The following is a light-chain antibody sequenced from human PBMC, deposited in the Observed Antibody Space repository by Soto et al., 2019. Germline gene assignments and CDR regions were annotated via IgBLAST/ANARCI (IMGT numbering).Light chain of an antibody. CDR2: GAS. CDR1: QSVSSRS. V-gene: IGKV3-20*01. CDR3: QQYDRSPQGT. J-gene: IGKJ2*02. Sequence: EIVLTQSPGTLSLSPGERATLSCRASQSVSSRSLAWYQQKPGQAHRLVTYGASSRATGIPDRFSGSRSGKDFTITISRLEPEDVAVDDCQQYDRSPQGTFGQGNKLEIK.